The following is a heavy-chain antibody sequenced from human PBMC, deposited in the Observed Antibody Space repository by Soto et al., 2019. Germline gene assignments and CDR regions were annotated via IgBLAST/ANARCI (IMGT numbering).Heavy chain of an antibody. CDR3: ARDRPYCSSTSCHLSYFDY. J-gene: IGHJ4*02. CDR1: GYTFTSYA. CDR2: INAGNGNT. Sequence: ASVKVSCKASGYTFTSYAMHWVRQAPGQRLEWMGWINAGNGNTKYSQKFQGRVTITRDTSANTAYMELSSLRSEDTAVYYCARDRPYCSSTSCHLSYFDYWGQGTLVTVSS. V-gene: IGHV1-3*01. D-gene: IGHD2-2*01.